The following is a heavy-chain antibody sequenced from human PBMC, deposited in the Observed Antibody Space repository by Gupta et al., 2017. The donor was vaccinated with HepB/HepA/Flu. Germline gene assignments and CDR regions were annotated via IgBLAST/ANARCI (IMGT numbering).Heavy chain of an antibody. Sequence: VQLVQSGAEVKTTGSSVKVSCKASGGSFRSYAISWVGQAPGQGLEWMGRIIPILGIANYEQKFQGRVTITADKSTSTAYMELSSLRSEDTAVYYCASRAANDYGDYALDYWGQGTLVTVSS. V-gene: IGHV1-69*04. CDR3: ASRAANDYGDYALDY. J-gene: IGHJ4*02. CDR2: IIPILGIA. CDR1: GGSFRSYA. D-gene: IGHD4-17*01.